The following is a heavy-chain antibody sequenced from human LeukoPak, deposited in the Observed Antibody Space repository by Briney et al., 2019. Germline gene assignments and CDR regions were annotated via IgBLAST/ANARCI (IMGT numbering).Heavy chain of an antibody. V-gene: IGHV3-74*01. J-gene: IGHJ4*02. CDR3: AKDRNTRQGRMTTVVTPFDY. D-gene: IGHD4-23*01. CDR2: INSDGSST. Sequence: PGGSLRLSCAASGFTFSSYWMHWVRQAPGKGLVWVSRINSDGSSTSYADSVKGRFTISRDNAKNTLYLQMNSLRAEDTAVYYCAKDRNTRQGRMTTVVTPFDYWGQGTLVTVSS. CDR1: GFTFSSYW.